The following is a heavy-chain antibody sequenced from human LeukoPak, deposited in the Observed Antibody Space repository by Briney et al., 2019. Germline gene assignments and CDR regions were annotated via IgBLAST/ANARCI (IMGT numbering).Heavy chain of an antibody. CDR2: IYTSGST. CDR3: ARELQLWSRYYYYYMDV. Sequence: SETLSLTCSVSGGSISSGSYYWSWIGQPAGKGLEWIGRIYTSGSTNYNPSLKSRVTISVDTSKNQFSLKLSSVTAADTAVYYCARELQLWSRYYYYYMDVWGKGTTVTVSS. J-gene: IGHJ6*03. D-gene: IGHD5-18*01. V-gene: IGHV4-61*02. CDR1: GGSISSGSYY.